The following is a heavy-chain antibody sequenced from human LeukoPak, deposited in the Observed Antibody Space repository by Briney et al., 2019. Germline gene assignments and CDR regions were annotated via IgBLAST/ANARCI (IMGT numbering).Heavy chain of an antibody. D-gene: IGHD5-18*01. V-gene: IGHV3-30*18. J-gene: IGHJ4*02. CDR3: AKDSKSYGTFDY. CDR2: ISYDGSNK. Sequence: GGSLRLSCAASGFTFSSYGMHWVRQAPGKGLEWVAVISYDGSNKYYADSVKGRFTISRDNSKNTLYLQMNSLRAEDTAVYYCAKDSKSYGTFDYWGQGTLATVSS. CDR1: GFTFSSYG.